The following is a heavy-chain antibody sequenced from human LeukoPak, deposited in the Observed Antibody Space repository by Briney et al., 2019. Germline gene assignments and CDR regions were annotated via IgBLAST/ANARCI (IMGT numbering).Heavy chain of an antibody. CDR2: VNPNSGST. D-gene: IGHD5-18*01. CDR1: GFTFSDFF. CDR3: ARGGRQLWQSYFDD. Sequence: ASVKVSCKASGFTFSDFFLNWVRQAPGQGLEWMGIVNPNSGSTDYPQKFQGRLTMTGDMSTSTFYMELSSLTSEDTAIYYCARGGRQLWQSYFDDWGQGTLVTVSS. J-gene: IGHJ4*03. V-gene: IGHV1-46*01.